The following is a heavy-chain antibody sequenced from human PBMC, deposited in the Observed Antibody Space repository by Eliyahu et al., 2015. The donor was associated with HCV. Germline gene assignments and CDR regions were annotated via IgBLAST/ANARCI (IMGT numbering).Heavy chain of an antibody. D-gene: IGHD6-19*01. J-gene: IGHJ5*02. V-gene: IGHV4-34*01. Sequence: QVQLQQWGAGLLKPSETLSLTCAVYGGSFSGYYWSWIRQPPGKGLEWIGEINHSGSTNYNPXLKSRVTISVDTSKNQFSLKLSSVTAADTAVYYCARGRPGPSVVHGIAVARPSGRWFDPWGQGTLVTVSS. CDR2: INHSGST. CDR3: ARGRPGPSVVHGIAVARPSGRWFDP. CDR1: GGSFSGYY.